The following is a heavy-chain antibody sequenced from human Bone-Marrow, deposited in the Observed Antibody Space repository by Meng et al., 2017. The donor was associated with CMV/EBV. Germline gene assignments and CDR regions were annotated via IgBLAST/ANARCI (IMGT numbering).Heavy chain of an antibody. CDR3: AKDEREAFDI. J-gene: IGHJ3*02. Sequence: SLKISCAASGFTFDDYAMHWVRQAPGKGLEWVSGISWNSGSIGYADSVKGRFTISRDNAKNSLYLQMNSLRAEDTALYYCAKDEREAFDIWGQGTRVTVSS. CDR1: GFTFDDYA. CDR2: ISWNSGSI. D-gene: IGHD1-26*01. V-gene: IGHV3-9*01.